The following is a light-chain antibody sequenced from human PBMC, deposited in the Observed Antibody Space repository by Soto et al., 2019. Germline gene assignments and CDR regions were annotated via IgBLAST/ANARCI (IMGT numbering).Light chain of an antibody. V-gene: IGLV2-14*03. Sequence: QSALTQPASVSGSPGQSITISCTGSSSDVGGYRYVSWYQQHPGKAPKLMIYDVNNRPSGISSRFSGSQSGNTAALTISGLQVEDEADYYCSSYTSNNNWVFGGGTQLTVL. CDR1: SSDVGGYRY. CDR3: SSYTSNNNWV. J-gene: IGLJ3*02. CDR2: DVN.